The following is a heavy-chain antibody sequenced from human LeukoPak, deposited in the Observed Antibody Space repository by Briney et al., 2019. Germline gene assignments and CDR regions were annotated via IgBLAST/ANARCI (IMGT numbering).Heavy chain of an antibody. CDR2: IYYSGST. CDR1: GGSISSSSYY. Sequence: SETLSLTCTVSGGSISSSSYYWGWIRQPPGKGLEWIGSIYYSGSTYYKPSLKSRVTISVDTSKNQFSLKLSSVTAADTAVYYCARQGSSGWGPQPFDYWGQGTLVTVSS. V-gene: IGHV4-39*01. J-gene: IGHJ4*02. D-gene: IGHD6-19*01. CDR3: ARQGSSGWGPQPFDY.